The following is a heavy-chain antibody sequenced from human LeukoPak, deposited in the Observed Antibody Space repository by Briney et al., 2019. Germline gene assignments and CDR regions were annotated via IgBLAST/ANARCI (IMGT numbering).Heavy chain of an antibody. Sequence: SETPSLTCSVSGGSITSHSWSWIRQPPGKGLEWIGYIYHSGSADYNPSLKSRVTISVDTSKKQVSLELRSVTAADTAVYFCARRWTTSDYYTVLDPWGQGTLVTVSS. CDR1: GGSITSHS. CDR2: IYHSGSA. CDR3: ARRWTTSDYYTVLDP. D-gene: IGHD3-3*01. J-gene: IGHJ5*02. V-gene: IGHV4-59*11.